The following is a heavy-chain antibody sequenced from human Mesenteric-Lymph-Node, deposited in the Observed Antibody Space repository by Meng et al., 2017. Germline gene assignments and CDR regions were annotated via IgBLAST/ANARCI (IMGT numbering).Heavy chain of an antibody. CDR2: INPSGGST. CDR1: GYTFTSYY. Sequence: ASVKVSCKASGYTFTSYYMHWVRQAPGQGLEWMGIINPSGGSTSYAQKFQGRVTMTRDTSTSTVYMELSSLRSEDTAVYYCARANRWLYYYYYGMDVWGQGTTVTGYS. CDR3: ARANRWLYYYYYGMDV. D-gene: IGHD3-9*01. J-gene: IGHJ6*02. V-gene: IGHV1-46*01.